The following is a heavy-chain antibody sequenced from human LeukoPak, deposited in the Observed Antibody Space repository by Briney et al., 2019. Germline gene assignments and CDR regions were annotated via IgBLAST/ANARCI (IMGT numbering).Heavy chain of an antibody. CDR2: INPSGGST. D-gene: IGHD5-18*01. CDR1: GYTFTSYY. CDR3: ARDPWNVDTAMVTSFDY. V-gene: IGHV1-46*01. Sequence: ASVKVSCTASGYTFTSYYMHWVRQAPGQGLEWMGIINPSGGSTSYAQKFQGRVTMTRDTSTSTVYMELSSLRSEDTAVYYCARDPWNVDTAMVTSFDYWGQGTLVTVSS. J-gene: IGHJ4*02.